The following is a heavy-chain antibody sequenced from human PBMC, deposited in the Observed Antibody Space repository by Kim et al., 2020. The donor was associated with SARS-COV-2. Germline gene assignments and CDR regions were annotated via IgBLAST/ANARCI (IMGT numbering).Heavy chain of an antibody. J-gene: IGHJ3*02. V-gene: IGHV1-2*02. CDR3: ARDGTSSGYRLFDAFDI. D-gene: IGHD3-22*01. CDR1: GYTFTGYY. CDR2: INPNSGGT. Sequence: ASVKVSCKASGYTFTGYYMHWVRQAPGQGLEWMGWINPNSGGTNYAQKFQGRVTMTRDTSISTAYMELSRLRSDDTAVYYCARDGTSSGYRLFDAFDIWGQGTMVTVSS.